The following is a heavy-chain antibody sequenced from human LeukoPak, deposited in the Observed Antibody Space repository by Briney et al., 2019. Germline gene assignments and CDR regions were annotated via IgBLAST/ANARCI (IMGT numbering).Heavy chain of an antibody. Sequence: HGESLKISCKGSGYSFTSYWIGWVRQMPGKGLEWMGIIYPGDSDTRYSPSFQGQVTISADKSISTAYLQWSSLKASDTAMYYCARRSYSSSPNYYYYMDVWGKGTTVTVSS. D-gene: IGHD6-6*01. CDR1: GYSFTSYW. CDR2: IYPGDSDT. CDR3: ARRSYSSSPNYYYYMDV. V-gene: IGHV5-51*01. J-gene: IGHJ6*03.